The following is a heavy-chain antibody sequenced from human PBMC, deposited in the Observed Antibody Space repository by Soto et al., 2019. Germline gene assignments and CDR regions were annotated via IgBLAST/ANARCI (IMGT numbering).Heavy chain of an antibody. Sequence: QEQLVQSGAEVKKPGASVKVSCKASGYTFSGYYIHWLRQAPGQGLEWMGWINPNSGGPNYAQEFQGRVRVTRDTPISTAYMEVSRLISDDTVVYYCARSLTEGYCTITGCYTRPLYGMDVWGQGTTVTVSS. J-gene: IGHJ6*02. CDR3: ARSLTEGYCTITGCYTRPLYGMDV. CDR2: INPNSGGP. CDR1: GYTFSGYY. D-gene: IGHD2-2*02. V-gene: IGHV1-2*02.